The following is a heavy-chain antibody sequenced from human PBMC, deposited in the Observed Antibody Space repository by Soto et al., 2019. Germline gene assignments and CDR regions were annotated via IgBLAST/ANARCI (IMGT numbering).Heavy chain of an antibody. V-gene: IGHV3-30*04. D-gene: IGHD3-22*01. CDR2: ISSDGHHQ. J-gene: IGHJ4*02. CDR1: VFTFNDYA. CDR3: SRGTYYPQSSGLHADY. Sequence: PGGALLVTCAPPVFTFNDYAMYWVRQAPGQGLEWVAMISSDGHHQFYVDNLRGRFTVSRGNSKKTLFLQMNSLRPEETAVYYCSRGTYYPQSSGLHADYWGPGTVVTVSS.